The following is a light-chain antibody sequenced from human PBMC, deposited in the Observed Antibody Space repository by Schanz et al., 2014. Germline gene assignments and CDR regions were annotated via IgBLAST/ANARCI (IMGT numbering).Light chain of an antibody. CDR2: AAS. CDR1: QNVGGN. V-gene: IGKV3-20*01. Sequence: ETVMTQSPATLSVSPGERVTLSCRASQNVGGNLAWYQQKPGQAPRLVIYAASRRATGIPDRFSGSGSGTVFTFTINRLEPEDCAVYYCQQCGSSRWTFGQGTKVEIK. J-gene: IGKJ1*01. CDR3: QQCGSSRWT.